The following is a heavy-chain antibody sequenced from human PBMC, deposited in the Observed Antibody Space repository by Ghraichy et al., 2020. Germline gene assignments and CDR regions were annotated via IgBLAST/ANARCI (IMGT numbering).Heavy chain of an antibody. V-gene: IGHV3-21*01. Sequence: LSLSCAASGFTFSSYSMNWVRQAPGKGLEWVSSISSSSSYIYYADSVKGRFTISRDNAKNSLYLQMNSLRAEDTAVYYCAREGLAAAGSPFDYWGQGTLVTVSS. J-gene: IGHJ4*02. CDR3: AREGLAAAGSPFDY. CDR2: ISSSSSYI. CDR1: GFTFSSYS. D-gene: IGHD6-13*01.